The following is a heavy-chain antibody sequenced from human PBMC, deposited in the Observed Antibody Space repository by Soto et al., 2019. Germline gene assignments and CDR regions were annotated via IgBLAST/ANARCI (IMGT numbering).Heavy chain of an antibody. Sequence: SLRLSCAASGFTFSSYGMHWVRQAPGKGLEWVAVISYDGSNKYYADSVKGRFTISRDNSKNTLYLQMNSLRAEDTAVYYCAKDRIGYSSSSGGSYYYYGMDVWGQGTTVTVSS. D-gene: IGHD6-6*01. CDR3: AKDRIGYSSSSGGSYYYYGMDV. J-gene: IGHJ6*02. V-gene: IGHV3-30*18. CDR2: ISYDGSNK. CDR1: GFTFSSYG.